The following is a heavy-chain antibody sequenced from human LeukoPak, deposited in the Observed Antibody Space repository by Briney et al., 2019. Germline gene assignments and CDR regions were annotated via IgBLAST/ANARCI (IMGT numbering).Heavy chain of an antibody. J-gene: IGHJ3*02. Sequence: GGSLRLSCAASGFTFSSYAMSWVRQAPGKGLEWVSAISGSGSNTYYADSVKGRFTISRDNSQNTLYLQMNSLRAEDTAVYYCAKTGDYFDSSGYYRPDASDIWGRGTMVTVSS. CDR2: ISGSGSNT. CDR1: GFTFSSYA. D-gene: IGHD3-22*01. V-gene: IGHV3-23*01. CDR3: AKTGDYFDSSGYYRPDASDI.